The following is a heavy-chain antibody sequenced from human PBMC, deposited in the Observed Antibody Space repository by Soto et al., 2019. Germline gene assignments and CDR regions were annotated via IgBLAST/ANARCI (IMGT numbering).Heavy chain of an antibody. CDR3: AKVLKAVSGKYAY. V-gene: IGHV3-23*01. Sequence: EVQLLESGGGLVQPGGSLRLSCAASGFTFSIYAMSWVRQAPGKGLEWVSAISGSGDYTYYADSVKGRCAISRDNSKNALYMQMNSLRAEDTAVYYCAKVLKAVSGKYAYWGQGTLFTVSS. J-gene: IGHJ4*02. CDR2: ISGSGDYT. CDR1: GFTFSIYA. D-gene: IGHD6-19*01.